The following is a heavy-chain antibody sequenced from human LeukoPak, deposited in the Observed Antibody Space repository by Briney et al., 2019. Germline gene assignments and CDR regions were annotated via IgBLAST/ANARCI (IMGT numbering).Heavy chain of an antibody. D-gene: IGHD2-8*01. J-gene: IGHJ5*02. CDR1: GGSTSSYY. CDR2: IYYSGST. V-gene: IGHV4-59*08. Sequence: SETLSLTCTVSGGSTSSYYWSWIRQPPGKGLEWIGYIYYSGSTNYNPSLKSRVTISVDTSKNQFSLKLSSVTAADTAVYYCARHGTNGLSLNWFDTWGQGTLVTVSS. CDR3: ARHGTNGLSLNWFDT.